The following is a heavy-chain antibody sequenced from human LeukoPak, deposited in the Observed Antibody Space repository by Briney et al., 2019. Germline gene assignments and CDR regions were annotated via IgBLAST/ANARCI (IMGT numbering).Heavy chain of an antibody. J-gene: IGHJ4*02. CDR2: IYYSGST. Sequence: SETLSLTCTVSGGSISSYYWSWIRQPPGKGLEWIGYIYYSGSTNYNPSLKSRVTISVDTSKNQFSLKLSSVTAADTAVYYCARRIRGFYFDYWGQGTLVAVSS. CDR1: GGSISSYY. V-gene: IGHV4-59*01. D-gene: IGHD1-26*01. CDR3: ARRIRGFYFDY.